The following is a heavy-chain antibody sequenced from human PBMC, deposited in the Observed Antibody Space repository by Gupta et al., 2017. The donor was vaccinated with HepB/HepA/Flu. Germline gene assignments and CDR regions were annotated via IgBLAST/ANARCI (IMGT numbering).Heavy chain of an antibody. CDR3: AGQGVEDFDY. Sequence: SGKAPGFTFTSSAVQWLRQARGQRLEWIGWIVVGSGNTNYAQKFQERVTITSDMSTSTAYVEVSSLRSEDTAMYDGAGQGVEDFDYGGQVTMVTVYS. CDR1: GFTFTSSA. CDR2: IVVGSGNT. V-gene: IGHV1-58*01. J-gene: IGHJ4*02. D-gene: IGHD1-1*01.